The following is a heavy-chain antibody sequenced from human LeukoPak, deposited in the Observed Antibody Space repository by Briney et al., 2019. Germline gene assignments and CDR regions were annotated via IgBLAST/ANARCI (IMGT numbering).Heavy chain of an antibody. CDR2: INHSGST. Sequence: SETLSLTCAVYGGSFSGYYWSWIRQPPGKGLEWIGEINHSGSTNYNPSLKSRVTISVDTSKNQFSLKLSSVTAADTAVYYCAKGAGSYYQDYWGQGTLVTVSS. CDR1: GGSFSGYY. J-gene: IGHJ4*02. D-gene: IGHD1-26*01. V-gene: IGHV4-34*01. CDR3: AKGAGSYYQDY.